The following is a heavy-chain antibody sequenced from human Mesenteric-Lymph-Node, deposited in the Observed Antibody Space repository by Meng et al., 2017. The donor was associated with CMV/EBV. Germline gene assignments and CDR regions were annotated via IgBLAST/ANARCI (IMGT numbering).Heavy chain of an antibody. V-gene: IGHV3-7*01. CDR1: GFTFSSYW. D-gene: IGHD2-2*03. CDR2: IKQDGSEK. J-gene: IGHJ6*02. CDR3: ARVGDGYCSSTSCLYYYYGMDV. Sequence: GGSLRLSCAASGFTFSSYWMSWVRQAPGKGLEWVANIKQDGSEKYYVDSVKGRFTISRDNAKNSLYLQMNSLRAEDTAVYYCARVGDGYCSSTSCLYYYYGMDVWGQGTTVTVSS.